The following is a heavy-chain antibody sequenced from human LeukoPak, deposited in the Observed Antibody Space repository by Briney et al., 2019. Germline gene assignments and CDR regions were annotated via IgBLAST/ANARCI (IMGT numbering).Heavy chain of an antibody. CDR1: GFAFSDYY. D-gene: IGHD3-3*02. CDR3: ARGSSTETFSAEYFQH. Sequence: GSLRLSCAASGFAFSDYYMSWIRQAPGKGLQWIAYISYSGDTISYADSVKGRFTISRGNAKDSLFLFMNSLRADDTAFYFCARGSSTETFSAEYFQHWGQGTLVTVSS. V-gene: IGHV3-11*01. CDR2: ISYSGDTI. J-gene: IGHJ1*01.